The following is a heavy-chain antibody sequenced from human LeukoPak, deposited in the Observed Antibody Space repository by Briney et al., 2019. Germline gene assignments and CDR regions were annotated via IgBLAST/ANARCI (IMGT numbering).Heavy chain of an antibody. CDR2: IKQDESKR. V-gene: IGHV3-7*01. CDR1: GFTLSDHW. J-gene: IGHJ5*02. D-gene: IGHD2-15*01. CDR3: AREASLYCSGNDCYWAFDR. Sequence: GGSLRLSCAASGFTLSDHWMSWVRQAPGKGLEWVANIKQDESKRYYVDSVKGRFTISRDNAKNSLYLQINSLRAEDTAVYYCAREASLYCSGNDCYWAFDRWGQGTLVTVSS.